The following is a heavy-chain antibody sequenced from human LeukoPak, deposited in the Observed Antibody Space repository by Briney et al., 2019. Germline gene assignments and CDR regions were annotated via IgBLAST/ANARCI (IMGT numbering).Heavy chain of an antibody. CDR3: ARGRSGSYHYFDY. CDR1: GFSISSDYY. V-gene: IGHV4-38-2*01. J-gene: IGHJ4*02. Sequence: SETLSLTCAVSGFSISSDYYWGWIRQPPGKGLEWIGSIYHGGGAYYTPSLKSRVTISVDTSKNQFSLKLSSVTAADTAVYYCARGRSGSYHYFDYWGQGTLVTVSS. CDR2: IYHGGGA. D-gene: IGHD1-26*01.